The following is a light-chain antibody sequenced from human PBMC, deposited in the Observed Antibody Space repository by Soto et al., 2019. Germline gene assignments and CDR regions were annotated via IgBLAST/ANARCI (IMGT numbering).Light chain of an antibody. Sequence: DIQMTQSPSTLSASVGDRVSITCRASQNIDDWLAWYQQKPGKAPKLLIYDASSLESGVPSRFSGSGSGTEFTLTISSLQPDDFATYYCQQSRTFGQGTKVDIK. CDR3: QQSRT. V-gene: IGKV1-5*01. J-gene: IGKJ1*01. CDR1: QNIDDW. CDR2: DAS.